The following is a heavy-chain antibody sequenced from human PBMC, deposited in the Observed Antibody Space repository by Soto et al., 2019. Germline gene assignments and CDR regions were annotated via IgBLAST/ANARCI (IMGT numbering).Heavy chain of an antibody. J-gene: IGHJ6*04. V-gene: IGHV3-48*02. CDR3: ARDPITDGAYYYYGMDV. CDR2: ISSSSSTI. CDR1: GFTFSSYS. Sequence: EVQLVESGGGLVQPGGSLRLSCAASGFTFSSYSMNWVRQAPGKGLEWVSYISSSSSTIYYADSVKGRFTISRDNAKNSLYLQMNGQRDEDTAVYYCARDPITDGAYYYYGMDVWGKGTTVTVSS.